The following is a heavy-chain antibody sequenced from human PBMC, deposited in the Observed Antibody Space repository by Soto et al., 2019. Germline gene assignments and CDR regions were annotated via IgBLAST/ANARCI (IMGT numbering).Heavy chain of an antibody. Sequence: EEQLVESGGGLIQPGGSLRLSCVGSGFTFSSYSMNWVRQAPGKGLEWISYIRSNSSSRYYAGSVKGRFTISRDNAKNSLYLQMTSLRAEDTAVYYCARMSSSISPGCWGQGTLVTVSS. CDR1: GFTFSSYS. V-gene: IGHV3-48*04. J-gene: IGHJ4*02. D-gene: IGHD2-2*01. CDR3: ARMSSSISPGC. CDR2: IRSNSSSR.